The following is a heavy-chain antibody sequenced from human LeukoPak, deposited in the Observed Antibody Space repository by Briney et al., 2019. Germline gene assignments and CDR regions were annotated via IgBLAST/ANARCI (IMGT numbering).Heavy chain of an antibody. CDR1: GGSISSSTYY. Sequence: SETLSLTCTVSGGSISSSTYYWGWIRQPPGKGLEWIGSIYYSGNTYYNPSLKSRVTISVDTYKNQFSLKLSSVTAADTAVYFCARRGPPNYFDYWGQGSLVTVS. CDR3: ARRGPPNYFDY. CDR2: IYYSGNT. J-gene: IGHJ4*02. D-gene: IGHD3-10*01. V-gene: IGHV4-39*01.